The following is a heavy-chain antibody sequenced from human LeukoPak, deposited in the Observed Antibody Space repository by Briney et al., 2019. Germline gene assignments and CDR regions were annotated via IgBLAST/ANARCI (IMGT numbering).Heavy chain of an antibody. V-gene: IGHV3-48*03. CDR3: ASPRAADDY. Sequence: GGSLRLSCAASGFTFSSYEMNWVRQAPGKELEWVSYISSSGSTIYYADSVKGRFTISRDNAKNSLYLQMNSLRAEDTAVYYCASPRAADDYWGQGTLVTVSS. J-gene: IGHJ4*02. CDR1: GFTFSSYE. CDR2: ISSSGSTI. D-gene: IGHD3-10*01.